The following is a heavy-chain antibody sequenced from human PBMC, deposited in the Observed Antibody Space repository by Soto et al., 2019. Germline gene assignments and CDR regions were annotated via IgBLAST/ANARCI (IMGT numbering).Heavy chain of an antibody. CDR2: ISWNSGSI. V-gene: IGHV3-9*01. CDR1: GFTFDDYA. J-gene: IGHJ4*02. Sequence: EVQLVESGGGLVQPGRSLRLSCAASGFTFDDYAMHWVRQGPGKGLEWVSGISWNSGSIGYADSVKGRFTISRDNAKNSLYLQMNSLRAEDTALYYCAKDRPVTTEGPFDYWGQGILVTVSS. D-gene: IGHD4-17*01. CDR3: AKDRPVTTEGPFDY.